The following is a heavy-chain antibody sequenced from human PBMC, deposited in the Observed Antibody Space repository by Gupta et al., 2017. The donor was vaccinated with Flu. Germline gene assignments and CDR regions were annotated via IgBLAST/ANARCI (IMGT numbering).Heavy chain of an antibody. V-gene: IGHV4-38-2*01. Sequence: QVQLRESGPGLVKPSETLSLTCAVSGFPITSYYWGWIRQPPGKGLGWIGSVFHDGNTYYTPSLNGRVTMSIDTSKNQFSLKVTSVTAADTAVYYCARSYQARHYFDYWGQGTLVTVSS. CDR2: VFHDGNT. CDR1: GFPITSYY. CDR3: ARSYQARHYFDY. J-gene: IGHJ4*02.